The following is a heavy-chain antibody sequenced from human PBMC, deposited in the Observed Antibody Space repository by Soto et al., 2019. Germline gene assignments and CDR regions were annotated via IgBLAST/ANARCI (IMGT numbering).Heavy chain of an antibody. J-gene: IGHJ6*02. CDR3: ATDGSYAQHV. V-gene: IGHV3-74*01. CDR1: GFTFSNTW. D-gene: IGHD2-2*01. CDR2: INSDGTTT. Sequence: VGSLRLSCAASGFTFSNTWMHWVRQAPGKGLVWVSHINSDGTTTTYADSVKGRFTISRDNAKNTVHLQMNSLRAEDTAVYYCATDGSYAQHVWGQGTTVTVSS.